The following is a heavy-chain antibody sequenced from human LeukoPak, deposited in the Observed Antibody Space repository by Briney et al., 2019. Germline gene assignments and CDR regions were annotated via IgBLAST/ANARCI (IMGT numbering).Heavy chain of an antibody. Sequence: PGGSLRLSCAASGFTFSSYGMHWVRQAPGKGLEWVAFIRYDGSNKYYADSVKGRFTISRDNAKNSLFLQMNSLRAEDTAVYYCAREDNWSGDYWGQGTLVTVSS. J-gene: IGHJ4*02. CDR1: GFTFSSYG. CDR2: IRYDGSNK. D-gene: IGHD5-24*01. CDR3: AREDNWSGDY. V-gene: IGHV3-30*02.